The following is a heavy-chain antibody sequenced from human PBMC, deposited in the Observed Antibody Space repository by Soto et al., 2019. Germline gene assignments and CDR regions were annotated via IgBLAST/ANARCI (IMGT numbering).Heavy chain of an antibody. J-gene: IGHJ6*03. D-gene: IGHD6-13*01. CDR2: ISAYNGNT. V-gene: IGHV1-18*01. CDR1: GYTFTSYG. Sequence: ASVKVSCKASGYTFTSYGISWVRQAPGQGLEWMGWISAYNGNTNYAQKLQGRVTMTTDTSTSTAYMELRSLRSDDTAVYYCARDPQYSSSWGYMFYYYYMDVWGKGTTVTVSS. CDR3: ARDPQYSSSWGYMFYYYYMDV.